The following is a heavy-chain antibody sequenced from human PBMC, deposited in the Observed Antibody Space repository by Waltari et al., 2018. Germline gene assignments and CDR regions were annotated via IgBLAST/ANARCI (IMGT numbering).Heavy chain of an antibody. CDR1: GFIVSNHY. CDR2: TKGGGNT. J-gene: IGHJ6*02. V-gene: IGHV3-53*01. Sequence: EVQLVESGGGLIQPGWSLRLSCSASGFIVSNHYISWVRQAPGKGLEWVSVTKGGGNTFYSDSVKGRFTISTDDSSNTLSLQMNSLRVEDTAVYYCASDPGFANGMDGWGQGTTVTVSS. CDR3: ASDPGFANGMDG.